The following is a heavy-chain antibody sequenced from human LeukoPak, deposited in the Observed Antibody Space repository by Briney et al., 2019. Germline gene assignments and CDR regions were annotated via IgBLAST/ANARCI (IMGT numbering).Heavy chain of an antibody. J-gene: IGHJ4*02. CDR2: MNPSDGST. CDR1: GYTFTDYN. CDR3: AKSRTTGSASSDY. V-gene: IGHV1-46*01. Sequence: ASVKVSCKASGYTFTDYNIHWVRQAPGQGLEWMGIMNPSDGSTSYAQKFRGRVTMTRDTSTTTVYMEMSNLSSEDTAMYYCAKSRTTGSASSDYWGQGTLVTVSS. D-gene: IGHD2-8*02.